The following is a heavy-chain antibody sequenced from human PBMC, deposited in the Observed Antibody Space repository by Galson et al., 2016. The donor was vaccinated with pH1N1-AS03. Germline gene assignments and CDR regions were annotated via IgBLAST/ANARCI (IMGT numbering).Heavy chain of an antibody. J-gene: IGHJ5*02. CDR1: GGSFSKYV. V-gene: IGHV1-69*04. CDR3: AHNQANGYNYWFEP. Sequence: SVKVSCKASGGSFSKYVISWVRQAPGQGLQWMGRIIPNLGVTNYAQRFQARVTITADKSSSTVYMEVTNLTSEDTAIYYCAHNQANGYNYWFEPWGQGTLVTVS. D-gene: IGHD5-24*01. CDR2: IIPNLGVT.